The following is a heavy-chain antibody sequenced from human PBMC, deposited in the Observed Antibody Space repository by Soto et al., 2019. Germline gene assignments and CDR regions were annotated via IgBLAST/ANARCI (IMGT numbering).Heavy chain of an antibody. CDR1: GLTVSNVL. Sequence: DVQLVESGGDLVQPGVSLRLSCAVSGLTVSNVLINWIRQAPGTGLEWVGRIKSKSDGGTTDFAAFVIDRFTISRDESNNTVYLKMNRRNTEATVGYFCGWGAAIFYEPWRQGTRVIASS. V-gene: IGHV3-15*07. CDR2: IKSKSDGGTT. CDR3: GWGAAIFYEP. J-gene: IGHJ5*02. D-gene: IGHD3-16*01.